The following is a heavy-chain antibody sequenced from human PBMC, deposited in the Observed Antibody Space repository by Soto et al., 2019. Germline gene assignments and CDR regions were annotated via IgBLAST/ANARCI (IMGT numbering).Heavy chain of an antibody. CDR1: GGSISSGGTGSY. CDR2: IYYTGNT. CDR3: ASGHDAYKVRY. D-gene: IGHD1-1*01. J-gene: IGHJ4*02. Sequence: NPSETLSLTCTVSGGSISSGGTGSYWTWIRQLPGKGLEWIGYIYYTGNTYYNPSLKSRPTISIDTSENQFSLKLTSVTAADTAVYFCASGHDAYKVRYWGQGTLVTVSS. V-gene: IGHV4-31*03.